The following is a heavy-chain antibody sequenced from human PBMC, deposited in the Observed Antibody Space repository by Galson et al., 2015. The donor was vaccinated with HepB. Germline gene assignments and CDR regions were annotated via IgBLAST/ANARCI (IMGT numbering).Heavy chain of an antibody. CDR3: ATGFGTFSWYNAFDI. CDR1: GYTFTGYD. CDR2: MNPDSGQT. D-gene: IGHD6-13*01. V-gene: IGHV1-8*01. J-gene: IGHJ3*02. Sequence: SVKVSCKASGYTFTGYDINWVRQATGQGLEWLGWMNPDSGQTGYAQKFQGRVTMTRDTSKGTAYMELISLRSEDTAIYYCATGFGTFSWYNAFDIWGQGTVVTVSS.